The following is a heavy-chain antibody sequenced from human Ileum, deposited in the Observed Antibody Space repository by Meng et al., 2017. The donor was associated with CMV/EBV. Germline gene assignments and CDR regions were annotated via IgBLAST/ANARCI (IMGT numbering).Heavy chain of an antibody. CDR1: FSSYA. CDR2: TSYDGSTK. Sequence: FSSYALPWVRQAPGKGLELVAVTSYDGSTKCYADSVKGRFTISRDNSRNTLYLQMNSLRAEDTAVYYCAKKYCSSISCYLGSPTNSEYWGQGTLVTVSS. CDR3: AKKYCSSISCYLGSPTNSEY. J-gene: IGHJ4*02. V-gene: IGHV3-30*18. D-gene: IGHD2-2*01.